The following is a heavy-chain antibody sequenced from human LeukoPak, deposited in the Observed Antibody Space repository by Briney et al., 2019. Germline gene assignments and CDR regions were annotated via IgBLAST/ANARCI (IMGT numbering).Heavy chain of an antibody. CDR1: GFTFSSYS. CDR2: ISSSSSYI. CDR3: ARAPWGYSSSWYID. Sequence: GGSLRLSCAASGFTFSSYSMNWVRQAPGKGLEWVSSISSSSSYIYYADSVMGRFTISRDNAKNSLYLQMNSLRAEDTAVYYCARAPWGYSSSWYIDWGQGTLVTVSS. J-gene: IGHJ4*02. V-gene: IGHV3-21*01. D-gene: IGHD6-13*01.